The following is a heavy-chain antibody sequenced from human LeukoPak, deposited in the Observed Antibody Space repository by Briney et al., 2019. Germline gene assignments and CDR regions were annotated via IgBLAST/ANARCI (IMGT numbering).Heavy chain of an antibody. J-gene: IGHJ3*02. Sequence: GGSLRLSCAASGFNVSSNYMNWVRQAPGKGLEWVSVIYSGGSTYYADSVKGRFTISRDNSKNTLNLQMNSLRAEDTAVYYCARGGWYDAFDIWGQGTMVTVSS. CDR1: GFNVSSNY. D-gene: IGHD2-15*01. CDR3: ARGGWYDAFDI. CDR2: IYSGGST. V-gene: IGHV3-66*01.